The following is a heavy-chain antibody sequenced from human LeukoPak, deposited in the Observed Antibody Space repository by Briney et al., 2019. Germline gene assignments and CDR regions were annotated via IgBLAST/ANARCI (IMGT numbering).Heavy chain of an antibody. J-gene: IGHJ5*02. CDR2: ISASGKTT. D-gene: IGHD3-16*01. V-gene: IGHV3-48*03. CDR3: ARDSLGFGAYNWFDP. Sequence: GGSLRLSCAASGFTFSTYEMNFVRQAPGKGLEWISYISASGKTTIYADSVKGRFTISRDNAKNSLYLQMNSLRAEDTAVYYCARDSLGFGAYNWFDPWGQGTLVTVSS. CDR1: GFTFSTYE.